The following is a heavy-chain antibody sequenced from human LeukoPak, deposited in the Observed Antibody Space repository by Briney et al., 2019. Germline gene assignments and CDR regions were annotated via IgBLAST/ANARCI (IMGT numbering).Heavy chain of an antibody. J-gene: IGHJ3*02. D-gene: IGHD3-10*01. CDR2: IKSKTDGGTT. CDR1: GFTFSNAW. CDR3: ATDRLLLNSGSVAFDI. Sequence: GGSLRLSCAASGFTFSNAWMSWVREAPGKGLEWVGRIKSKTDGGTTDYAAPVKGRFTISRDDSKNTLYLQMNSLKTEDTAVYYCATDRLLLNSGSVAFDIWGQGTMVTVSS. V-gene: IGHV3-15*01.